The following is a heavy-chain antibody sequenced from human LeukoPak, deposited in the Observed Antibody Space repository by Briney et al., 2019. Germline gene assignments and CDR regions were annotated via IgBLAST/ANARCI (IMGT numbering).Heavy chain of an antibody. Sequence: SETLSLTCTVSGGSISSYYWSWIRQPPGKGLEWIGYIYYSGSTNYNPSLKSRVTISVDTSKNQFSLKLSSVTAADTAVYYCARHGTVGATGFDYWGQGALVAVSS. CDR1: GGSISSYY. CDR3: ARHGTVGATGFDY. CDR2: IYYSGST. V-gene: IGHV4-59*08. J-gene: IGHJ4*02. D-gene: IGHD1-26*01.